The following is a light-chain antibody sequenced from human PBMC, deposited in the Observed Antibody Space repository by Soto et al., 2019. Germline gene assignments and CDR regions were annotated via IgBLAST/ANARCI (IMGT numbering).Light chain of an antibody. Sequence: QPVLTQPRSVSGSPGQSVSISCTGTSSDVGGYNFVSWYQQYPGKAPKVIIYDVTKRPSGVPDRFSGSKSGNTASLTMSGLQAEDEADYYCCSYAGSYTWVFGGGTKLTVL. V-gene: IGLV2-11*01. J-gene: IGLJ3*02. CDR2: DVT. CDR3: CSYAGSYTWV. CDR1: SSDVGGYNF.